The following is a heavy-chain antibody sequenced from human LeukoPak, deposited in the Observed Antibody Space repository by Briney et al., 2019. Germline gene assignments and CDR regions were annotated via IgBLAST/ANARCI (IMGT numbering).Heavy chain of an antibody. D-gene: IGHD3-10*01. CDR3: ARESGGVIIYGAFDI. Sequence: VASVKVSCKASGYTFTSFGISWVRQAPGQGLEWMGWISAYNGNTNYAQKLQGRVTMTTDTSTSTAYMELRSLRSDDTAVYYCARESGGVIIYGAFDIWGQGTMVTVSS. CDR1: GYTFTSFG. V-gene: IGHV1-18*01. J-gene: IGHJ3*02. CDR2: ISAYNGNT.